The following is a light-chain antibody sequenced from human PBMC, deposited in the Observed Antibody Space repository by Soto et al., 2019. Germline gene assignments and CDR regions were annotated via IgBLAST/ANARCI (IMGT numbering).Light chain of an antibody. CDR3: QLYGTSMYT. CDR1: QSVISTY. Sequence: EIVLTQSPGTLSLSPGERATLSCRASQSVISTYLAWYQQKPGQAPRLLIFGGSGRATGIPDRFSGSGSGTDITLTISRLEPEDFAVYYCQLYGTSMYTFGQGTKLEIK. V-gene: IGKV3-20*01. J-gene: IGKJ2*01. CDR2: GGS.